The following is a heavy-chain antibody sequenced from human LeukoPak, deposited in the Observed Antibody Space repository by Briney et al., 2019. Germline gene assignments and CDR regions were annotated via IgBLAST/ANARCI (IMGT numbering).Heavy chain of an antibody. Sequence: PSETLSLTCTVSGGSISSYYWSWIRQPPGKGLEWIGYIYYSGSTNYNPSLKSRVTISVDTSKIQFSLKLSSVTAADTAVYYCARTPTYCSGGSCYSNWFDPWGQGTLVTVSS. D-gene: IGHD2-15*01. V-gene: IGHV4-59*01. CDR3: ARTPTYCSGGSCYSNWFDP. CDR2: IYYSGST. J-gene: IGHJ5*02. CDR1: GGSISSYY.